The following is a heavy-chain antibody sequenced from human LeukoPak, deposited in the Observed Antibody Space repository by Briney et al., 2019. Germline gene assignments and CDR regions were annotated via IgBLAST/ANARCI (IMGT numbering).Heavy chain of an antibody. D-gene: IGHD5-18*01. CDR1: GFTFSSYG. CDR2: IWYDGSNK. CDR3: ARETFVDTAMVYDY. J-gene: IGHJ4*02. Sequence: PGGSLRLSYAASGFTFSSYGMHWVRQAPGKGLEWVAVIWYDGSNKYYADSVKGRFTISRDNSKNTLYLQMNSLRAEDTAVYYCARETFVDTAMVYDYWGQGTLVTVSS. V-gene: IGHV3-33*01.